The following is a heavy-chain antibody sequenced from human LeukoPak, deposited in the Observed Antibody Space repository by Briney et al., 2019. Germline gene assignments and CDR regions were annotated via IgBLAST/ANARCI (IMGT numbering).Heavy chain of an antibody. V-gene: IGHV1-2*02. CDR1: GYTFTGYY. Sequence: GASVKVSCKTSGYTFTGYYLHWVRQAPGQGLEWMGWINPNSGGTNYAQNFQGRVTMTRDTSNTTAYMEMSRLRSDDTAVYYCAQRTDGGIYSEGWGQGTLVTVSS. J-gene: IGHJ4*02. CDR2: INPNSGGT. CDR3: AQRTDGGIYSEG. D-gene: IGHD1-26*01.